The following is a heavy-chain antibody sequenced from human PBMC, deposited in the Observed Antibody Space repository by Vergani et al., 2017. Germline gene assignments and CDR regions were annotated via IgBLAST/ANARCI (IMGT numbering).Heavy chain of an antibody. J-gene: IGHJ6*02. CDR2: IIPIFGTA. CDR1: GYTFTSYA. Sequence: QVQLVQSGAEVKKPGSSVKVSCKASGYTFTSYAISWVRQAPGQGLEWMGGIIPIFGTANYAQKFQGRVTITADESTSTAYMELSSLRSEDTAVYYCARDLRGTGVYYDSSGYPLPDYYYYGMDVWGQGTTVTVSS. D-gene: IGHD3-22*01. CDR3: ARDLRGTGVYYDSSGYPLPDYYYYGMDV. V-gene: IGHV1-69*01.